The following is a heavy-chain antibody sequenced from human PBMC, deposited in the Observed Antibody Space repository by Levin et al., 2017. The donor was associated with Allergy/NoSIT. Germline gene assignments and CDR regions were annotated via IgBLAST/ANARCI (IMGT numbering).Heavy chain of an antibody. D-gene: IGHD4-23*01. CDR2: IYHSGSA. CDR1: HASISSTNW. J-gene: IGHJ4*02. V-gene: IGHV4-4*02. CDR3: AVVGGNSAAFFH. Sequence: MSSETLSLTCAVSHASISSTNWWSWVRQPPGKGLEWIGEIYHSGSANYNPSLKSRVTMSVDRSNNEFSLNLTSVTAADTAVYFCAVVGGNSAAFFHWGQGTLVTVSS.